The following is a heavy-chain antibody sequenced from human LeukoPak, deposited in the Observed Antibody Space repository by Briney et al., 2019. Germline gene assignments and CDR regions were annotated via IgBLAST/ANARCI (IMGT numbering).Heavy chain of an antibody. CDR3: ARTSDPGGYYYYYYMDV. CDR2: INHSEGT. J-gene: IGHJ6*03. V-gene: IGHV4-34*01. CDR1: GFTFSSYG. Sequence: PGGSLRLSCAESGFTFSSYGMHWVRQAPGKGLEWIGEINHSEGTNYNPSLKSRVTISVDTSKNQFSLKLSSVTAADTAVYYCARTSDPGGYYYYYYMDVWGKGTTVTVSS. D-gene: IGHD3-16*01.